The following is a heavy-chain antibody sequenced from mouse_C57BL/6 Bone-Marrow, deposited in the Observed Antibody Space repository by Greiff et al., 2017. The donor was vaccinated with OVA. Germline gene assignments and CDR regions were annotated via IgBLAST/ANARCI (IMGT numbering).Heavy chain of an antibody. CDR1: GYTFTSYD. V-gene: IGHV1-85*01. CDR3: ARAGSSYGGYYAMDY. CDR2: IYPRDGST. D-gene: IGHD1-1*01. Sequence: VQGVESGPELVKPGASVKLSCKASGYTFTSYDINWVKQRPGQGLEWIGWIYPRDGSTKYNEKFKGKATLTVDTSSSTAYMELHSLTSEDSAVYFCARAGSSYGGYYAMDYWGQGTSVTVSS. J-gene: IGHJ4*01.